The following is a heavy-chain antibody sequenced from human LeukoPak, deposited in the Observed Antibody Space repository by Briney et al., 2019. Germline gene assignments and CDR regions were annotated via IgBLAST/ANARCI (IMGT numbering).Heavy chain of an antibody. CDR3: AELGITMIGGV. Sequence: GGTLRLSCAASGFTFSSYGMSWVRQAPGKGLEWVSAISGSGDRTYYADSVKGRFTISRDNSKNTLYLQMNSLRAEDTAVYYCAELGITMIGGVWGKGTTVTISS. CDR1: GFTFSSYG. D-gene: IGHD3-10*02. J-gene: IGHJ6*04. CDR2: ISGSGDRT. V-gene: IGHV3-23*01.